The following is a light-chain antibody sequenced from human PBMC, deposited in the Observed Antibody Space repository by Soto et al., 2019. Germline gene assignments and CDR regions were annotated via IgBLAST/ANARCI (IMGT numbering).Light chain of an antibody. CDR2: KVS. Sequence: DVVMTQNPLSSPVTLGQPASISCRSSESLQHRDGNTYLNWLQQRPGQPPRLLIYKVSNRFSGVPDRFSGSGAGTDFTLKISRVEAEDVGVYYCMQATQYRPYTLGHGTKLEIK. CDR3: MQATQYRPYT. CDR1: ESLQHRDGNTY. V-gene: IGKV2-24*01. J-gene: IGKJ2*01.